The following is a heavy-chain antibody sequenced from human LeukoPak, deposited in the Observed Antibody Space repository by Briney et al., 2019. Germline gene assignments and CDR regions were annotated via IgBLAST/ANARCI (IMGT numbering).Heavy chain of an antibody. D-gene: IGHD3-10*01. CDR2: INTNTGNP. CDR3: ARDPSYGSGSYYKMPRYYFDY. CDR1: GYTFTSYA. V-gene: IGHV7-4-1*02. Sequence: ASVKVSYKASGYTFTSYAMNWVRQAPGQGLEWMGWINTNTGNPTYAQGFTGRFVFSLDTSVSTAYLQISSLKAEDTAVYYCARDPSYGSGSYYKMPRYYFDYWGQGTLVTVSS. J-gene: IGHJ4*02.